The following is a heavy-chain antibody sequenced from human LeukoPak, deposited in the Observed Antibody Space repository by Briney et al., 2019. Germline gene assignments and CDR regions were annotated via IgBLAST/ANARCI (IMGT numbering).Heavy chain of an antibody. D-gene: IGHD6-6*01. CDR3: GRVGGRSKAAKGDAFDI. Sequence: PGGSLRLSCAASGFTFSSYSMNWVRQAPGKGLEWVSSISSGSTCKYYADSVKGRFTISRDNAQNSMYLQMNSLRAEDTAVYYCGRVGGRSKAAKGDAFDIWGQGTMVVVSS. V-gene: IGHV3-21*01. J-gene: IGHJ3*02. CDR1: GFTFSSYS. CDR2: ISSGSTCK.